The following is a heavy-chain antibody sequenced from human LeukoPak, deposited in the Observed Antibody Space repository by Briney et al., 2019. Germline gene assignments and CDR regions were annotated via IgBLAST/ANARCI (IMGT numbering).Heavy chain of an antibody. CDR2: IYYSGST. J-gene: IGHJ4*02. D-gene: IGHD1-26*01. CDR1: GGSISSSSYY. V-gene: IGHV4-39*01. Sequence: SETLSLTCTVSGGSISSSSYYWGWIRQPPGKGLEWIGSIYYSGSTYYNPSLKSRVTISVDTSKNQFSLKLSSVTAADTAVYYCARHLKWELPEDYYFDYWGQGTLVTVSS. CDR3: ARHLKWELPEDYYFDY.